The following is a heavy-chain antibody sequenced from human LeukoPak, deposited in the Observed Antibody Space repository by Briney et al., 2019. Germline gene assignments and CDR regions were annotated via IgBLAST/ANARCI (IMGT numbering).Heavy chain of an antibody. CDR3: AREQVDTGYCSGGSCYSIGYYYYYMDV. Sequence: GASVKVSCKASGGTFSSYAISWVRQAPGQGLEGMGRIIPILGTANYAQKFQGRVTITADKSTSTAYMELSSLRSEDTAVYYCAREQVDTGYCSGGSCYSIGYYYYYMDVWGKGATVTVSS. D-gene: IGHD2-15*01. CDR2: IIPILGTA. J-gene: IGHJ6*03. CDR1: GGTFSSYA. V-gene: IGHV1-69*04.